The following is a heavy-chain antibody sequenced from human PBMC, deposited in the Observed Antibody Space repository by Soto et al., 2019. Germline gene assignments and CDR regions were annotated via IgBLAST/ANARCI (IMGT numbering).Heavy chain of an antibody. CDR2: ISGSGGST. CDR3: ARGYAPISLNDY. D-gene: IGHD5-12*01. V-gene: IGHV3-23*01. Sequence: GASLRLSCEASGFTFSSYCMTWVRQAPGKGLEWVSAISGSGGSTFYADSLGGRFTISQDTSKNQVVLTMTNMDPVDTATYYCARGYAPISLNDYWGQGTPVTVSS. CDR1: GFTFSSYC. J-gene: IGHJ4*02.